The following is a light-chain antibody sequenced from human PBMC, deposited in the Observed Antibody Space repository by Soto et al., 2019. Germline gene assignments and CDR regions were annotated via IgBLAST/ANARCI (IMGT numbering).Light chain of an antibody. V-gene: IGKV3-20*01. CDR1: QSVNTNY. CDR2: GAS. J-gene: IGKJ5*01. Sequence: EIVLTQSPGTLSLSPGERATLSCRASQSVNTNYLSWYQQKSGQAPRLLIYGASGRATGITDRFSGSGSGTAFTLTISRLEPEDFAAYFCQQYCSSPITFGQGTRLEIK. CDR3: QQYCSSPIT.